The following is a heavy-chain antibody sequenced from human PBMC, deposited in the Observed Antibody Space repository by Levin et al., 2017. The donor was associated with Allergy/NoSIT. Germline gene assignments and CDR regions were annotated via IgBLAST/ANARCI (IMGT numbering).Heavy chain of an antibody. CDR3: ERGEHYRSGWNDY. J-gene: IGHJ4*02. CDR1: GGSISSYY. V-gene: IGHV4-59*01. D-gene: IGHD6-19*01. Sequence: PSETLSLTCTVSGGSISSYYWTWIRQPPGKGLEWIGYIYYSGSTDYNPSLKSRVTISVDTSKNQSSLQLRSVTAAGTAVYDWERGEHYRSGWNDYWGQGTLVTVSS. CDR2: IYYSGST.